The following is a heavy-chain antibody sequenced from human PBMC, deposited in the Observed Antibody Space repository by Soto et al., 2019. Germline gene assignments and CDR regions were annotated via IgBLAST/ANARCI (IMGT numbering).Heavy chain of an antibody. CDR1: GFTFSSYA. Sequence: QVQLVESGGGVVQPGRSLRLSCAASGFTFSSYAMHWVRQAPGKGLEWVAVISYDGSNKYYADSVKGRFTISRDNSKNTLYLQMNSLRAEDTAVYYCASDLYSSGWSDYWGQGTLVTVSS. D-gene: IGHD6-19*01. CDR2: ISYDGSNK. CDR3: ASDLYSSGWSDY. J-gene: IGHJ4*02. V-gene: IGHV3-30-3*01.